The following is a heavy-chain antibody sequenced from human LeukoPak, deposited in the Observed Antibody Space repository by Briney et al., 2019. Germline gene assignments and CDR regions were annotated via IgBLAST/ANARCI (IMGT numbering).Heavy chain of an antibody. D-gene: IGHD1-26*01. CDR1: GFIISSRY. V-gene: IGHV3-21*01. J-gene: IGHJ4*02. CDR2: ISPTTTYI. Sequence: GGSLRLSCAASGFIISSRYMNWVRQAPGKGLEWVSSISPTTTYIYYADSMKGRFTISRDNSKNTLYLQMNSLRAEDTAVYYCARGGPKGWELNSGDYWGQGTLVTVSS. CDR3: ARGGPKGWELNSGDY.